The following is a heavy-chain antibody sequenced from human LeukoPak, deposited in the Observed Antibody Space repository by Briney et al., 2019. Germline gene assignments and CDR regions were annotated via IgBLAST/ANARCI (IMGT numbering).Heavy chain of an antibody. CDR3: ATTRGYSPYYFDY. D-gene: IGHD5-18*01. CDR2: IIPIFGTA. V-gene: IGHV1-69*13. Sequence: ASVKVSCKASGGTFSSYAISWVRQAPGQGLEWMGGIIPIFGTANYAQKFQGRVTITADESTSTAYMELGSLRSEDTAVYYCATTRGYSPYYFDYWGQGTLVTVSS. CDR1: GGTFSSYA. J-gene: IGHJ4*02.